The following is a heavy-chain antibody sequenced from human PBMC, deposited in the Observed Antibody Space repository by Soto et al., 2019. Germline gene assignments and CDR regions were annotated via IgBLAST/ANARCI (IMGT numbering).Heavy chain of an antibody. D-gene: IGHD3-3*01. CDR2: INPSGGST. CDR3: AREYYDFWSGPRGLSGMDV. J-gene: IGHJ6*02. Sequence: RASVKVSCKASGYTFTSYYMHWVRQAPGQGLEWMGIINPSGGSTSYAQKFQGRVTMTRDTSTSTVYMELSSLRSEDTAVYYCAREYYDFWSGPRGLSGMDVWGQGTTVTVSS. V-gene: IGHV1-46*01. CDR1: GYTFTSYY.